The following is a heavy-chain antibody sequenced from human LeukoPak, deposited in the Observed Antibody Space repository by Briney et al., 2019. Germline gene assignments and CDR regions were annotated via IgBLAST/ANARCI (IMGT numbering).Heavy chain of an antibody. CDR1: GFTFTTYW. D-gene: IGHD1-1*01. CDR3: ARGTRGTGAFFDY. V-gene: IGHV3-74*01. Sequence: GGSLRLSCAASGFTFTTYWMHWLRQAPGKGLMWVSRISPDGSRAEYADSVKGRFTISRDNAKSTVSMQMNSLTTEDTAFYYCARGTRGTGAFFDYWGQGSLVTISS. CDR2: ISPDGSRA. J-gene: IGHJ4*02.